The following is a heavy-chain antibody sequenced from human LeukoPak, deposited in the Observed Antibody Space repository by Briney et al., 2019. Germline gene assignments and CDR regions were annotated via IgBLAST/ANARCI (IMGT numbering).Heavy chain of an antibody. CDR2: SSGSSSTI. D-gene: IGHD1-26*01. J-gene: IGHJ4*02. CDR3: VSDPVGATFFDY. CDR1: GFTLRSYS. Sequence: PGGSLRLSCAVSGFTLRSYSMNWVRQAPGKGLEWVSYSSGSSSTIYYADSVKGRFTISRDNAKNSLYLQMNSLRAEDTAVYYCVSDPVGATFFDYSGQGTLVTVSS. V-gene: IGHV3-48*04.